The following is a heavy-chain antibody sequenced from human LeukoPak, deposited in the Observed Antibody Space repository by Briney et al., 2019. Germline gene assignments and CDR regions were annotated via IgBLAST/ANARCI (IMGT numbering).Heavy chain of an antibody. CDR1: GYTFTDYY. CDR2: INSNSGRT. D-gene: IGHD2-15*01. J-gene: IGHJ5*01. CDR3: ARGGKYGCSGGSCYADS. Sequence: ASVKVSCKASGYTFTDYYLHWVRRAPGQGLEWMGWINSNSGRTHYIQDFQGRVTMTRDTSISTAYMEVSRLRSDDTAVYYCARGGKYGCSGGSCYADSWGQGTLVTVSS. V-gene: IGHV1-2*02.